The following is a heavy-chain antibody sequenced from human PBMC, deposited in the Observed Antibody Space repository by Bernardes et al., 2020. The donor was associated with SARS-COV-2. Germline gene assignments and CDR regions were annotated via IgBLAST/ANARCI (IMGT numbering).Heavy chain of an antibody. CDR3: ARDSPPGSHCSGGSCYSTHYYYGMDV. CDR2: ISTSGRTT. D-gene: IGHD2-15*01. CDR1: GARFTNNE. J-gene: IGHJ6*02. Sequence: GGSLRLSCTFSGARFTNNEMNWVRQAPGKGLEWVSYISTSGRTTYYADSVKGRFTISRDNAENSLYLQMNSLRAEDTAVYYCARDSPPGSHCSGGSCYSTHYYYGMDVWGQGTTVTVSS. V-gene: IGHV3-48*03.